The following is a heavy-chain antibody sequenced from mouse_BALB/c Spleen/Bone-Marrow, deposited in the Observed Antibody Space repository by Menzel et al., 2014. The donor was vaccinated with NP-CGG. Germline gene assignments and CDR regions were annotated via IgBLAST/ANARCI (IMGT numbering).Heavy chain of an antibody. CDR1: GYAFSTYW. CDR2: IYPGDGDT. CDR3: ARGARSAMDY. J-gene: IGHJ4*01. Sequence: LQQSGAELVRPESSVKISCKASGYAFSTYWMIWVKQRPGQGLEWIGQIYPGDGDTNYTGKFKGKATLTADKSSSTAYMQPSSLTSEDSAVYFCARGARSAMDYWGQGTSVPVSS. V-gene: IGHV1-80*01.